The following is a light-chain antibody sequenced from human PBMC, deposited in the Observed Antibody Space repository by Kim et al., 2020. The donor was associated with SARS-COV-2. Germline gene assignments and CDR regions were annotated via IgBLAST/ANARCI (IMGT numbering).Light chain of an antibody. CDR1: RSDVGNYTL. J-gene: IGLJ3*02. Sequence: QSITISWIGTRSDVGNYTLVSWYQQLPGKAPKLIIYQDTKRPSGVSARFSGSKSGNTASLTISGLQSEDEADYYCCSYAGTTTYWLFGGGTQLTVL. V-gene: IGLV2-23*01. CDR2: QDT. CDR3: CSYAGTTTYWL.